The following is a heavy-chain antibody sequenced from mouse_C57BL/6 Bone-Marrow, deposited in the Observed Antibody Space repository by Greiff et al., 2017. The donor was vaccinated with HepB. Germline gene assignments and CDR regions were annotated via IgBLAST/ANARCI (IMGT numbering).Heavy chain of an antibody. V-gene: IGHV1-63*01. J-gene: IGHJ3*01. CDR2: IYPGGGYT. CDR1: GYTFTNYW. D-gene: IGHD2-4*01. Sequence: QVQLQQSGAELVRPGTSVKMSCKASGYTFTNYWIGWAKQRPGHGLEWIGDIYPGGGYTNYNEKFKGKATLTADKSSSTAYMQFSSLTSEDSAIYYCARYDYPVSFAYWGQGTLVTVSA. CDR3: ARYDYPVSFAY.